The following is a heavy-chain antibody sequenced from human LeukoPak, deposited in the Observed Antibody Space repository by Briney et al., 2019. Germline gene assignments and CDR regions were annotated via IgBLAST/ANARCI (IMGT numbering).Heavy chain of an antibody. Sequence: PGGSLRLSCAASGFTFSSYSMNWVRQASGKGLEWVSSISSSSSSYIYYADSVKGRFTISRDNAKNSLYLQMNSLRAEDTAVYYCARVGGSYLDWYFDLWGRGTLVTVSS. J-gene: IGHJ2*01. CDR3: ARVGGSYLDWYFDL. D-gene: IGHD1-26*01. V-gene: IGHV3-21*01. CDR2: ISSSSSSYI. CDR1: GFTFSSYS.